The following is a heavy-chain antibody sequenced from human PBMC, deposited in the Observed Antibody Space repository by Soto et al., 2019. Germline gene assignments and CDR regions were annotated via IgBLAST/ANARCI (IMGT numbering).Heavy chain of an antibody. D-gene: IGHD3-22*01. CDR2: FDPEDGET. J-gene: IGHJ3*02. CDR1: GYTLTELS. CDR3: ATNWPHYYDSSGRPGGAFDI. Sequence: QVQLVQSGAEVKKPGASVKVSCKVSGYTLTELSMHWVRQAPGKGLEWMGGFDPEDGETIYAQKFQGRVTMTEDTSTDTAYMELSSLRSEDTAVYYCATNWPHYYDSSGRPGGAFDIWGQGTMVTVSS. V-gene: IGHV1-24*01.